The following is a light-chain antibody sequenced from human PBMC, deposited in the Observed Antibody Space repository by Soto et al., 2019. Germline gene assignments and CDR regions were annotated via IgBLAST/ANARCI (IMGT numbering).Light chain of an antibody. CDR3: ATWYDSLNIYV. V-gene: IGLV2-14*01. CDR2: EVS. J-gene: IGLJ1*01. CDR1: RSDVGGYNY. Sequence: QSVLTQPASVSGSPGQSITISCTGTRSDVGGYNYVSWYQHHPGKAPKLMIYEVSDRPSGVSNRFSGSKSGNTASLTISGLQAEDEADYYCATWYDSLNIYVFGTGTKVTVL.